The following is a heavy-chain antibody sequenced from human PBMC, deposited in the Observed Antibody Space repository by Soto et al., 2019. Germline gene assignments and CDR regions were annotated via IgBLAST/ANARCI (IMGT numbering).Heavy chain of an antibody. D-gene: IGHD3-16*01. Sequence: EVQLLESGGGLVQPGGSLRLSCEASGFTFSPYAMTWVRQAPGKGLEWVSSISGSGGNTNYADSVKGRFTVSRDNYKRTLSLQINSRTEEDTAIYYCAKGLRRLLRTQYYYGLDVGGRGTKVTVSS. J-gene: IGHJ6*02. CDR1: GFTFSPYA. CDR2: ISGSGGNT. V-gene: IGHV3-23*01. CDR3: AKGLRRLLRTQYYYGLDV.